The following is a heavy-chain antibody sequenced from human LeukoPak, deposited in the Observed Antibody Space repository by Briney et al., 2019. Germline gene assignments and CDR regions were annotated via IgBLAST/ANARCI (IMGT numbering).Heavy chain of an antibody. V-gene: IGHV3-23*01. Sequence: GGSLRLSCAISGFTFSNYAMSWVRQAPGKGLEWVSTIGGSGVSTYYADSVKGRFTISRDNSRNTLYLQMNSLRAEDTAVYYCAKGLRYCSSGNCNSPVDYWGQGTLVTVSS. CDR2: IGGSGVST. J-gene: IGHJ4*02. CDR1: GFTFSNYA. CDR3: AKGLRYCSSGNCNSPVDY. D-gene: IGHD2-15*01.